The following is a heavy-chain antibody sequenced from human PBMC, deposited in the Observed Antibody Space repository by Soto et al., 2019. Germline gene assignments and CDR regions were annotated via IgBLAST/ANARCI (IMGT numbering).Heavy chain of an antibody. CDR3: AKARPKGQWLANFDY. V-gene: IGHV4-34*01. J-gene: IGHJ4*02. CDR1: GGSFSGYY. Sequence: QVQLQQWGAGLLKPSETLSLTCAVYGGSFSGYYWSWIRQPPGKGLEWIGEINHSGSTNYNPSLKRRVTISVDTSKNQFSLKLSSVTAADTAVYYCAKARPKGQWLANFDYWGQGTLVTVSS. CDR2: INHSGST. D-gene: IGHD6-19*01.